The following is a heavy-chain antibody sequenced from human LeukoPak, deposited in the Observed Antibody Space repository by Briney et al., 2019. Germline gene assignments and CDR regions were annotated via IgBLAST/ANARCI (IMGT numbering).Heavy chain of an antibody. CDR2: INPNSGGT. V-gene: IGHV1-2*02. Sequence: RWASVKVSCKASGYTFTGYYMHWVRQAPGQGLEWMGWINPNSGGTNYAQKFQGRVTMTRDTSINTAYMELSRLRSDDTAVYYCARKLGYCSGGSCYLCDYWGQGTLVTVSS. D-gene: IGHD2-15*01. CDR1: GYTFTGYY. J-gene: IGHJ4*02. CDR3: ARKLGYCSGGSCYLCDY.